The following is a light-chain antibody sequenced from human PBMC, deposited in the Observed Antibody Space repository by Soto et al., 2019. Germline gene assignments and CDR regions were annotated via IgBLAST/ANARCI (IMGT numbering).Light chain of an antibody. Sequence: VMTQSPATLSVSPGESATLSCRASQSISNNLAWYQQKPGQAPRLLMYDASTRATGIPESFSGSGSGAEFTLTISSLQSEDLAVYYCQQYNNWPRTFGQGTKVEVK. CDR2: DAS. J-gene: IGKJ1*01. CDR3: QQYNNWPRT. V-gene: IGKV3-15*01. CDR1: QSISNN.